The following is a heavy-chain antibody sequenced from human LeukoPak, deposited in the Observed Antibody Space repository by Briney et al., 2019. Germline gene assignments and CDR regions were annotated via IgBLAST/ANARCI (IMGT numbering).Heavy chain of an antibody. D-gene: IGHD4-11*01. Sequence: SETLSLTCTVSGGSISSSSYYWGWIRQPPGKGLEWIGSIYYSGSTYYNPSLKSRVTISVDTSKNQFSLKLSSVTAADTAVYYCARRPDDYIGFDYWGQGTLVTVSS. V-gene: IGHV4-39*01. J-gene: IGHJ4*02. CDR1: GGSISSSSYY. CDR3: ARRPDDYIGFDY. CDR2: IYYSGST.